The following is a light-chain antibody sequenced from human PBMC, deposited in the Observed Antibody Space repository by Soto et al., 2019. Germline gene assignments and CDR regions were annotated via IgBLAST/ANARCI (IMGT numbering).Light chain of an antibody. Sequence: DIQMTQSHSTLSASLGDRVTLTCRASQRIDTWVAWYQQKPGTAPKLLVYKATILHSGVPSRFSGSGSGTDFTLTISSLLPEDFATYYCLQDFNYPITFGQGTRLEIK. V-gene: IGKV1-5*03. J-gene: IGKJ5*01. CDR3: LQDFNYPIT. CDR2: KAT. CDR1: QRIDTW.